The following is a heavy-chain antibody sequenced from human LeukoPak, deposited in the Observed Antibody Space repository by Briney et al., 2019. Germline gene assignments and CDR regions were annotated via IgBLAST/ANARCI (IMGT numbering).Heavy chain of an antibody. Sequence: PGGSLRLSCAASGFTFSSYAMSWVSQAPGKGLEWVSAISGSGGSTYYADSVKGRFTISRDNSKNTLYLQMNSLRAKDTAVYYCAGYYYDSSGSYNGFDPWGQGTLVTVSS. CDR2: ISGSGGST. CDR1: GFTFSSYA. CDR3: AGYYYDSSGSYNGFDP. D-gene: IGHD3-22*01. V-gene: IGHV3-23*01. J-gene: IGHJ5*02.